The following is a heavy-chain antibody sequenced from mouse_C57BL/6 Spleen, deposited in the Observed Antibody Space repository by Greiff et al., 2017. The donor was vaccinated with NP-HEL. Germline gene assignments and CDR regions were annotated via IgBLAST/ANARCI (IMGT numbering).Heavy chain of an antibody. D-gene: IGHD1-1*01. Sequence: VQLQQSGAELVKPGASVKLSCKASGYTFTSYWMHWVKQRPGQGLEWIGMINPNSGSTNYNEKFKSKATLTVDKSSSTAYMQLSSLTSEDSAVYYLGTYGLFAYWGQGTLVTVSA. CDR1: GYTFTSYW. CDR3: GTYGLFAY. CDR2: INPNSGST. V-gene: IGHV1-64*01. J-gene: IGHJ3*01.